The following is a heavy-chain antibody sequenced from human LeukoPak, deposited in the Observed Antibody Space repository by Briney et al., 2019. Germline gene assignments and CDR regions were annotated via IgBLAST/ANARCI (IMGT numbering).Heavy chain of an antibody. CDR2: ISYDGSNK. V-gene: IGHV3-30*18. CDR3: AKGGYSGYAAFDI. Sequence: GGSLRLSCAASGFTFSSYSMHGVRQAPGKGLEWGAVISYDGSNKYYADSVKGRFTISGENSKNTLYLQMNSLRAGDTAVYYCAKGGYSGYAAFDIWGQGTMVTVSS. D-gene: IGHD5-12*01. J-gene: IGHJ3*02. CDR1: GFTFSSYS.